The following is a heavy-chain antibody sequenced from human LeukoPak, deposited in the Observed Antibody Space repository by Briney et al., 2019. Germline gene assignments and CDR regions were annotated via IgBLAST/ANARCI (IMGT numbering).Heavy chain of an antibody. V-gene: IGHV1-8*01. Sequence: ASVKVSCKASGYTFTSYDINWVRQATGQGLEWMGWMNPNSGNTGYAQKFQGRVTMTGNTSISTAYMELSSLRSEDTAVYYCARGDSSSDVNFYYYYMDVWGKGTTVTVSS. J-gene: IGHJ6*03. CDR3: ARGDSSSDVNFYYYYMDV. CDR1: GYTFTSYD. CDR2: MNPNSGNT. D-gene: IGHD6-6*01.